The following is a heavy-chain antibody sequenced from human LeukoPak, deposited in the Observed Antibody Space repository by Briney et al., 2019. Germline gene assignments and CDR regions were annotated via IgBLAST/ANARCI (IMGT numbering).Heavy chain of an antibody. D-gene: IGHD3-22*01. Sequence: ASVKVSCKASGYTITSYDINWVRQATGQGLEWMGWMNPNSGNTGYAQKFQGRVTMTRNTSISTAYMELSSLRSEDTAVYYCARGPLTYYYDSSGYSDYWGQGTLVTVSS. CDR2: MNPNSGNT. CDR1: GYTITSYD. CDR3: ARGPLTYYYDSSGYSDY. J-gene: IGHJ4*02. V-gene: IGHV1-8*01.